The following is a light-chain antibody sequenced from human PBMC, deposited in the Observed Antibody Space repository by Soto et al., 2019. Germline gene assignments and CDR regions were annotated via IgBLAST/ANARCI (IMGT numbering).Light chain of an antibody. CDR1: QSISNS. CDR2: KAS. CDR3: RQYVSYPVT. V-gene: IGKV1-5*03. Sequence: DIPMTQSPSTLSASVGDRVTITCRASQSISNSLAWYQQKPGQAPNLLIYKASSLESGVPSRFSGSGSGTEFTLTISSLQPDDFATYYCRQYVSYPVTFGGGTKVEMK. J-gene: IGKJ4*01.